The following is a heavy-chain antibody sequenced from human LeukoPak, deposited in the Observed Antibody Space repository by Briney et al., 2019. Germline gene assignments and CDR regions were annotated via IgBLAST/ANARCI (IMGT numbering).Heavy chain of an antibody. CDR2: ISAGSGTI. CDR1: GISVSSNN. J-gene: IGHJ2*01. V-gene: IGHV3-48*04. CDR3: ARDLGLRRMI. Sequence: QPGGSLRLSCAASGISVSSNNMHWVRQAPGGGLEWVSYISAGSGTIYSADSVKGRLIISRDNAKNSLYLQVNSLRVEDTAVYFCARDLGLRRMIWGRGTLVAVSS. D-gene: IGHD5-12*01.